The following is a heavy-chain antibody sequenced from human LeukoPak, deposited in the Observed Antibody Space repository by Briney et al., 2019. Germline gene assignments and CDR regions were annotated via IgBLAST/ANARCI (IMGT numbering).Heavy chain of an antibody. V-gene: IGHV1-69*13. D-gene: IGHD3-10*01. CDR2: IIPIFGTA. Sequence: SVKVSCKASGGTFSSYAISWVRQAPGQGLEWMGGIIPIFGTANYAQKFQGRVTITADESTSTAYMELSSPRSEDTAVYYCARDPRTMVRGVPAALRYWGQGTLVTVSS. CDR3: ARDPRTMVRGVPAALRY. J-gene: IGHJ4*02. CDR1: GGTFSSYA.